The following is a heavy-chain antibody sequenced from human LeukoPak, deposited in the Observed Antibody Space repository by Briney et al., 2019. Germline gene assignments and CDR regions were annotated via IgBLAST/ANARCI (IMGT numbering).Heavy chain of an antibody. CDR1: GFTFSSYS. CDR3: AREGCSSTSCYTAALYYYYYGMDV. Sequence: PGGSLRLSCAASGFTFSSYSMNWVRQAPGKGLEWVSSISSSSYIYYADSVKGRFTISRDNAKNSLYLQMNSLRAEDTAVYYCAREGCSSTSCYTAALYYYYYGMDVWGQGTTVTVSS. J-gene: IGHJ6*02. V-gene: IGHV3-21*01. D-gene: IGHD2-2*02. CDR2: ISSSSYI.